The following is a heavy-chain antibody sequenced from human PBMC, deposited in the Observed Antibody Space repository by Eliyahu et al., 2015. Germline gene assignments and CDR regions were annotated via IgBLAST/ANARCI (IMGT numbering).Heavy chain of an antibody. Sequence: QVQLQQWGAGLLKPSETLSLTCXVYGXSFSGYYWSWIRQPPGKGLEWIGEINHSGSTNYNPSLKGRVTISVDTSKNQFSLKLSSVTAADTAVYYCARRSNRWSPGGEYFQNWGQGTLVTVSS. CDR2: INHSGST. D-gene: IGHD2-15*01. J-gene: IGHJ1*01. V-gene: IGHV4-34*01. CDR3: ARRSNRWSPGGEYFQN. CDR1: GXSFSGYY.